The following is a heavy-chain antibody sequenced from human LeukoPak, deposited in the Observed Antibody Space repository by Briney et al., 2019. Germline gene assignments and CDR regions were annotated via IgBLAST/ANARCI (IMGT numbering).Heavy chain of an antibody. D-gene: IGHD5-18*01. Sequence: SETLSLTCTVSDGSISSYYWSWIRQPPGKGLEWIGYIYYSGSTNYNPSLKSRVTISVDTSKNQFSLKLRSVTAADTAVYYCARHVGYGNNRFDPWGQGTLVTVSS. CDR2: IYYSGST. J-gene: IGHJ5*02. V-gene: IGHV4-59*08. CDR1: DGSISSYY. CDR3: ARHVGYGNNRFDP.